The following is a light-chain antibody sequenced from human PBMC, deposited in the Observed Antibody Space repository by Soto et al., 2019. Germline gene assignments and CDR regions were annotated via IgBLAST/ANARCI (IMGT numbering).Light chain of an antibody. J-gene: IGKJ1*01. V-gene: IGKV1-5*03. CDR2: KAS. CDR3: QHYNSHSRA. CDR1: QTISSW. Sequence: EIRVTRSPSNLSRCVGDRVSIXCRASQTISSWLVWYQQKPGKAPKLLWSKASTLKSGGPSRFSGSGSVTEFTRTISSLQPDDFATYYGQHYNSHSRAFGQGTKVDIK.